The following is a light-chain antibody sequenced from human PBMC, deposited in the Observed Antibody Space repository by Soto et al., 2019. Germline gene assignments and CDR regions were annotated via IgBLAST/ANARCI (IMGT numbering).Light chain of an antibody. CDR2: LGS. CDR1: QSLLHSNGYNY. J-gene: IGKJ3*01. CDR3: MQALQTHT. V-gene: IGKV2-28*01. Sequence: DIVMTQSPLSLPVTPGEPASISCRSSQSLLHSNGYNYLDWYLQKPGQSPQLLIYLGSNRASGVPDRFSGSGSGTDFTLKISSVEADDVGVYYCMQALQTHTFGPGTKVDIK.